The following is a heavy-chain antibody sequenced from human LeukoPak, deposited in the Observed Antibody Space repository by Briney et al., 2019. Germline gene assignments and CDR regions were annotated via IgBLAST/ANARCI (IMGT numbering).Heavy chain of an antibody. CDR1: GGSISSGGYY. CDR3: ARGGSSDY. J-gene: IGHJ4*02. D-gene: IGHD6-6*01. CDR2: IYDSGST. Sequence: PSETLSLTCTVSGGSISSGGYYWSWIRQHPGKGLEWIGYIYDSGSTYYNPSLKSRVTISVDTSKNQFSLKLSSVTVADTAVYYCARGGSSDYWCQGTLVTVSS. V-gene: IGHV4-31*03.